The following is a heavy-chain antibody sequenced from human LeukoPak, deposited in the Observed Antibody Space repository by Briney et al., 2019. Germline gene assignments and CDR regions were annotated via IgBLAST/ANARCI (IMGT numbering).Heavy chain of an antibody. V-gene: IGHV3-23*01. CDR1: GFTFGNYA. D-gene: IGHD1-26*01. Sequence: PGGSLRLSCAASGFTFGNYAMSWVRQAPGKGLEWVSAISSTGGSTYYADSVKGRLTISRDNSKNTLYLQVNSLRTEDTAVYYCAKFSTVSSGSYYDFDYWGQGTLVTVSS. CDR2: ISSTGGST. J-gene: IGHJ4*02. CDR3: AKFSTVSSGSYYDFDY.